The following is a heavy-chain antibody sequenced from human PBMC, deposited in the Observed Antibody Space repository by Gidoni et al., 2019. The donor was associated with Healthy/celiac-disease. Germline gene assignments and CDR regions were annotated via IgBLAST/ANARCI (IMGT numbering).Heavy chain of an antibody. Sequence: INPNSGGTNYAQKFQGRVTMTRDTSISTAYMELSRLRSDDTAVYYCARETPPDSGQDYWGQGTLVTVSS. J-gene: IGHJ4*02. CDR3: ARETPPDSGQDY. CDR2: INPNSGGT. V-gene: IGHV1-2*02. D-gene: IGHD6-25*01.